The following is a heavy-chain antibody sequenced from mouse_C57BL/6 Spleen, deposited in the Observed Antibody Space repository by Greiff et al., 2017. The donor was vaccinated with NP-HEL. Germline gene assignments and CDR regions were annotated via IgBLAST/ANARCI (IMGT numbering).Heavy chain of an antibody. CDR3: ARRGTDRYYFDY. CDR1: GYTFTNYW. V-gene: IGHV1-63*01. CDR2: IYPGGGYT. J-gene: IGHJ2*01. Sequence: QVQLQQSGAELVRPGPSVKMSCKASGYTFTNYWIGWAKQRPGHGLEWSGDIYPGGGYTNYNEKFKGKATLTADKSSSTDYMQFSSLTSEDSAIYYCARRGTDRYYFDYWGQGTTLTVSS.